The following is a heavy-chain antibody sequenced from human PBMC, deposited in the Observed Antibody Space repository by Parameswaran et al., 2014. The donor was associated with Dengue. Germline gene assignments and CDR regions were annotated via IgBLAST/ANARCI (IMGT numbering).Heavy chain of an antibody. Sequence: RWIRQPPGKGLEWVSSISTIHYTNYADSVKGRFTISRDNANNSLYLQMDSLRAEDTALYYCAREGYDNNHRPGMDVWGQGTTVTVSS. V-gene: IGHV3-11*05. D-gene: IGHD5-12*01. CDR2: ISTIHYT. J-gene: IGHJ6*02. CDR3: AREGYDNNHRPGMDV.